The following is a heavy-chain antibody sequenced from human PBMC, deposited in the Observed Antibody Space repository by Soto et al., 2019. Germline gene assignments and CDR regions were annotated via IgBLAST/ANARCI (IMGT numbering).Heavy chain of an antibody. CDR1: GYTFTIYG. CDR3: ARVDYYDSSGYYGY. J-gene: IGHJ4*02. V-gene: IGHV1-18*04. D-gene: IGHD3-22*01. CDR2: ISGYNGNT. Sequence: QVQLVQSGAEVKKPGASVKVSCKASGYTFTIYGISWVRQAPGQGLEWMGWISGYNGNTDYAQNLQDRVTLTTDASTSSVYMELRSLRSDETAVYYCARVDYYDSSGYYGYWGQGTPITVSS.